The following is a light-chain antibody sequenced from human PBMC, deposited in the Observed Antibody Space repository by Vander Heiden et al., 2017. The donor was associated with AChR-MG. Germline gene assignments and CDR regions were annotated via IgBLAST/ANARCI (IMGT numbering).Light chain of an antibody. J-gene: IGLJ3*02. CDR1: SPHVRAYD. CDR3: QSYDSSLSAWV. CDR2: ANR. Sequence: QSVLTQPASVSGPPGQTVTLSLAGSSPHVRAYDVHWYLQLPGTAPKLLIQANRNRPTGVPDRFSGSKSGTSASLAITGLQAGDEAEYYCQSYDSSLSAWVFGGGTKLTVL. V-gene: IGLV1-40*01.